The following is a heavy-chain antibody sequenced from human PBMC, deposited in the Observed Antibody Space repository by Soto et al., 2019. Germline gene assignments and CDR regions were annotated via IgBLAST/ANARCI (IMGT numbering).Heavy chain of an antibody. D-gene: IGHD1-26*01. CDR1: GFTVSSND. CDR3: GRSIVGVQDGIDY. J-gene: IGHJ4*02. Sequence: PGGSLRLSCAASGFTVSSNDMSWVRQAPGKGLEWVSVIYSDGTTYYADSVKGRFSISRDNSKNTLYLQMNSLRAEDTAVYYCGRSIVGVQDGIDYWGQGTLVTVSS. CDR2: IYSDGTT. V-gene: IGHV3-53*01.